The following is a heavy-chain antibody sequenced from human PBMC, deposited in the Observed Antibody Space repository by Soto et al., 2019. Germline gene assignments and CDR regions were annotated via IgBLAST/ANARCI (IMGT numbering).Heavy chain of an antibody. CDR3: ARELGGSWYNWFDP. V-gene: IGHV3-53*01. CDR1: GFTFSSNS. J-gene: IGHJ5*02. Sequence: XGSLRLSCAVSGFTFSSNSITWVRQAPGQGLEWVSVLHSDVSTYYVDSVKGRFVISRDNSKNTVYLQMNSLRAEDTAIYYCARELGGSWYNWFDPWGQGTLVTVSS. CDR2: LHSDVST. D-gene: IGHD2-15*01.